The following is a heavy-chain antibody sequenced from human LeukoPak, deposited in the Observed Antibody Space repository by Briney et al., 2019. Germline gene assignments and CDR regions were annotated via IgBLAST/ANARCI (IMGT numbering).Heavy chain of an antibody. V-gene: IGHV3-48*01. Sequence: GGSLRLSCAASGFSFSDYNMNWVRQAPGKGLEWVSYITSSSTTIYYADSVKGRFTISRDNAKNSLYLEMFSLRADDTAVYYCAREGAFGASIVWGQGTMVTVSS. CDR1: GFSFSDYN. CDR3: AREGAFGASIV. J-gene: IGHJ3*01. D-gene: IGHD4/OR15-4a*01. CDR2: ITSSSTTI.